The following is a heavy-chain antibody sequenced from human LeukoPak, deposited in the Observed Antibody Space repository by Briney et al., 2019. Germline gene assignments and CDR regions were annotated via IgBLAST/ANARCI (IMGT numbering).Heavy chain of an antibody. CDR1: GFTFSSFA. CDR2: ISGSGGST. D-gene: IGHD2-2*01. J-gene: IGHJ4*02. Sequence: GGSLRLSCAASGFTFSSFAMSWVRRAPGKGLEWVSDISGSGGSTYYADSVKGRFTISRDNSKNTLYLQMNSLRAEDTAVYYCAKVGYWSSTSCPNDYWGQGTLVTVSS. CDR3: AKVGYWSSTSCPNDY. V-gene: IGHV3-23*01.